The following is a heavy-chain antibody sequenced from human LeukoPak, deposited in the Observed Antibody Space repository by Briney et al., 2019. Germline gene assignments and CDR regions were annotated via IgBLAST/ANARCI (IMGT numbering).Heavy chain of an antibody. V-gene: IGHV3-11*01. CDR3: ARDQWDYDSSGYYSEYYFDY. Sequence: GGSLRLSCAAYGFTFSDYYMSWIRQAPGKGLEWVSYISSSGSTIYYADSVKGRFTISRDNAKNSLYLQMNSLRAEDTAVYYCARDQWDYDSSGYYSEYYFDYWGQGTLVTVSS. D-gene: IGHD3-22*01. CDR2: ISSSGSTI. CDR1: GFTFSDYY. J-gene: IGHJ4*02.